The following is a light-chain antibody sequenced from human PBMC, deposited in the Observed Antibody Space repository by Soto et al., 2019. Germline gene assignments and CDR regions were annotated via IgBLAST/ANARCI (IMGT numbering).Light chain of an antibody. CDR3: RQYGRSLGFA. CDR1: QSVSSSY. J-gene: IGKJ4*01. Sequence: EIVLTQSPGTLSLSPGERVTLSCRASQSVSSSYLAWYQQKPGQAPRLLIYGASSRATGIPDRFSGSGSGTDFTLTISRLDPEDFAVYYCRQYGRSLGFAVGGGTKVDIK. CDR2: GAS. V-gene: IGKV3-20*01.